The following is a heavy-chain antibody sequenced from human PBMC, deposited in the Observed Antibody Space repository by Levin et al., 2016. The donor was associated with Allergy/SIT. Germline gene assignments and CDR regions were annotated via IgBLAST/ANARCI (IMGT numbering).Heavy chain of an antibody. CDR3: ASSDYYGSGAGY. V-gene: IGHV1-45*02. D-gene: IGHD3-10*01. Sequence: WVRQAPGQALEWMGWITPFNGNTNYAQKFQDRVTITRDRSMSTAYMELSSLRSEDTAMYYCASSDYYGSGAGYWGQGTLVTVSS. CDR2: ITPFNGNT. J-gene: IGHJ4*02.